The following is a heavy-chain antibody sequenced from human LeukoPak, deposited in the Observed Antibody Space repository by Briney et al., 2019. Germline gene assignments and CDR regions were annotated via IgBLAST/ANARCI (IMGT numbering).Heavy chain of an antibody. J-gene: IGHJ6*02. D-gene: IGHD6-19*01. CDR1: GASVFSNSAA. V-gene: IGHV6-1*01. CDR2: TYYRSKWYN. Sequence: SQTPSLTCAISGASVFSNSAAWNWIRQSPSRGLEWLGRTYYRSKWYNDYAVSVKSRITINPDTSKNQFSLQLNSVTPEDTAVYYCARDRIAEAGTVSYYYYGMDVWGQGTTVTVSS. CDR3: ARDRIAEAGTVSYYYYGMDV.